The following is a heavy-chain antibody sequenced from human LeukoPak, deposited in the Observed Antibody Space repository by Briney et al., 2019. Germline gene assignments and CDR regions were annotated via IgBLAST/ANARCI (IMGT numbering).Heavy chain of an antibody. J-gene: IGHJ3*01. CDR2: ITDDGSDK. CDR3: AKESNAFDV. Sequence: GRSLRLSCAASGFTFSTFHMHWVRQAPGKGLEWVAPITDDGSDKYYADSVKGRFTVSSDNSKSTLFLQMNSLRAEDTAVYYCAKESNAFDVWGQGTMVTVSS. CDR1: GFTFSTFH. V-gene: IGHV3-30*18.